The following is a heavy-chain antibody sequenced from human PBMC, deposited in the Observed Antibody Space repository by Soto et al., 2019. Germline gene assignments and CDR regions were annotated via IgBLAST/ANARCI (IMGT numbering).Heavy chain of an antibody. J-gene: IGHJ4*02. Sequence: SGPTLVNPTQTLTLTCTFSGFSLSTSGVGVGWIRQPPGKALEWLALIYWDDDKRYNPSLKSRLTITKDTSKNQVVLTMTNMDPVDTATYFCAQLRGFSPSYYFDYWGQGTLVTVSS. D-gene: IGHD4-17*01. CDR2: IYWDDDK. CDR3: AQLRGFSPSYYFDY. CDR1: GFSLSTSGVG. V-gene: IGHV2-5*02.